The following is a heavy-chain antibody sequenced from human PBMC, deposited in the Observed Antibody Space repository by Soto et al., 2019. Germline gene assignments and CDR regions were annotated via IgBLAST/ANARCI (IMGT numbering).Heavy chain of an antibody. Sequence: GSLRLSCGVSGFTVGDNYMSWVRQAPGKGLEWVSVIYSAGRTDYADSLKDRFAISRDSSKNTVSLHMNSLRAEDTAMYYCAKDRPRRTSGYFFDYWGQGTPVTVSS. CDR3: AKDRPRRTSGYFFDY. CDR2: IYSAGRT. J-gene: IGHJ4*02. CDR1: GFTVGDNY. D-gene: IGHD1-1*01. V-gene: IGHV3-66*01.